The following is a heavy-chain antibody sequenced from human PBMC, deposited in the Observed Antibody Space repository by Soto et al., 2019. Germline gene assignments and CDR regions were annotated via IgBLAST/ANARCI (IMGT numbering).Heavy chain of an antibody. V-gene: IGHV1-24*01. D-gene: IGHD3-22*01. J-gene: IGHJ4*02. CDR2: FDPEDGET. CDR3: ATPTQYDTSGLFYFDY. Sequence: GASVKVSCKVSGYLFTELSMHCVRQTPGEGLEWMGGFDPEDGETIYAHKFQGRVTMTEDTSTDTAYMELSSLTFEDTAVYYCATPTQYDTSGLFYFDYWGQGTLVTLSS. CDR1: GYLFTELS.